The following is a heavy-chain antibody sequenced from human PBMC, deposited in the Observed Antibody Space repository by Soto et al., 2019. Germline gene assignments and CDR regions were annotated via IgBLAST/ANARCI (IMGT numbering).Heavy chain of an antibody. D-gene: IGHD6-19*01. Sequence: EVQLVESGGGLVQPGRSLRLSCAASGFTFDDYAMHWVRQAPGKGLEWVSGISWNSGSIGYADSVKGRFTISRDNAKNSLYQQMNSLRAEDTALYYCAKESTVAGTVPFPDYFDYWGQGTLVTVSS. CDR2: ISWNSGSI. J-gene: IGHJ4*02. V-gene: IGHV3-9*01. CDR3: AKESTVAGTVPFPDYFDY. CDR1: GFTFDDYA.